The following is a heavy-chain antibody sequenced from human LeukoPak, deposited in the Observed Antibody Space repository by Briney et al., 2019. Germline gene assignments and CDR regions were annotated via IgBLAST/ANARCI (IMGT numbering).Heavy chain of an antibody. V-gene: IGHV1-18*01. CDR2: ISAYNGNT. CDR3: ARGYCSSASCYSYYYYGMDV. D-gene: IGHD2-2*01. J-gene: IGHJ6*02. Sequence: ASVKVSCKASGYTFTSYGISWVRQAPGQGLEWMGWISAYNGNTNYAQKLQGRVTMTTDTSTSTAYMELRSLRSDDTAVYYCARGYCSSASCYSYYYYGMDVWGQGTTVTVSS. CDR1: GYTFTSYG.